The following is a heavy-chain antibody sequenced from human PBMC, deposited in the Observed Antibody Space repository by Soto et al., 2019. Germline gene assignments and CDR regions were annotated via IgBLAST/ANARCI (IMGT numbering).Heavy chain of an antibody. V-gene: IGHV3-74*01. CDR1: GFTFSSYS. D-gene: IGHD2-15*01. CDR3: VRTSLVVAAATREDY. Sequence: EVQLVESGGGLVQPGGSLRLSCAACGFTFSSYSMHWVRQAPGKGLVWVSRINSDGSSTSYADPVKGRFTISRDNAKNTLYLQMNSLRAEDTAVYYCVRTSLVVAAATREDYWGQGTLVTVSS. CDR2: INSDGSST. J-gene: IGHJ4*02.